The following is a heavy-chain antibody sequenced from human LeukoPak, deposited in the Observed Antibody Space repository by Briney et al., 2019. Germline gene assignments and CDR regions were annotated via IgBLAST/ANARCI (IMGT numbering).Heavy chain of an antibody. CDR2: IKEDGSDK. D-gene: IGHD4-23*01. CDR1: GFTFSTYW. Sequence: GGSLRLSCAASGFTFSTYWMTWVRQPPGKGLEWVANIKEDGSDKYYVDSVKGRFTISRDNAKNSLYLQMNSLRVDDTAVYYCARYRGNSDPSTPRLDSWGQGTLVTVSS. J-gene: IGHJ4*02. CDR3: ARYRGNSDPSTPRLDS. V-gene: IGHV3-7*01.